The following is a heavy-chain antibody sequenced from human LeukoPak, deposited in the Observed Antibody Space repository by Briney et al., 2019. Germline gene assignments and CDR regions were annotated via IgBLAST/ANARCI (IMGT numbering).Heavy chain of an antibody. CDR3: AKDRTYGGSYYGDFQH. D-gene: IGHD1-26*01. Sequence: PGGSLRLSCAASGFTFSSYAMSWVRQAPGKVLEWVSAISGSGGSTYYADSVKGRFTISRDNSKNTLYLQMNSLRAEDTAVYYCAKDRTYGGSYYGDFQHWGQGTLVTVSS. CDR2: ISGSGGST. CDR1: GFTFSSYA. J-gene: IGHJ1*01. V-gene: IGHV3-23*01.